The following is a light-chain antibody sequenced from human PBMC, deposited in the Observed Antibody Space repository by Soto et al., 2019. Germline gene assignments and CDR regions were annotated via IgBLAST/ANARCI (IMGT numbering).Light chain of an antibody. CDR3: QHYYTYPPT. V-gene: IGKV1-5*03. J-gene: IGKJ1*01. CDR2: KTP. CDR1: QSIDSW. Sequence: DIQMTQSPSTLSATAGDRVTITCRASQSIDSWLAWYQQKPGKAPKXLIYKTPNLQIGVPSRFSGSGSGTDLSITIRSLQSDDFETYFGQHYYTYPPTFGQGTKVDIK.